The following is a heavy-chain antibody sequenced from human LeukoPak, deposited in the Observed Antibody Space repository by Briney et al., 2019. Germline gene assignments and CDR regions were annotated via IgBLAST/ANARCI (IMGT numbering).Heavy chain of an antibody. CDR1: GYTFTSYV. D-gene: IGHD3-10*01. Sequence: ASVKVSCKASGYTFTSYVINRWPQSTGLRREGRGGMNLNSGITGYAQKLQRRVTMTRNTSISTTYMGMSSVTSEDTAVYLFAKTIYYYDSWSYQTLFGYCGQGTLVTVSS. CDR2: MNLNSGIT. V-gene: IGHV1-8*01. CDR3: AKTIYYYDSWSYQTLFGY. J-gene: IGHJ4*02.